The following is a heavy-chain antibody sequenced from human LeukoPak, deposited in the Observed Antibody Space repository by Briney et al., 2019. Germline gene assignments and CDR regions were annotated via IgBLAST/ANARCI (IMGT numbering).Heavy chain of an antibody. CDR1: GGSISSYY. J-gene: IGHJ4*02. D-gene: IGHD3-16*02. Sequence: SETLSLTCTVSGGSISSYYWSWLRQPPGKGLEWIGYIYYSGSTNYNPSLKSRVTISVDTSKNQFSLKLSSVTAVDTAVYYCARGEGDYVWGSYRFGSSQFDYWGQGTLVTVSS. CDR2: IYYSGST. V-gene: IGHV4-59*01. CDR3: ARGEGDYVWGSYRFGSSQFDY.